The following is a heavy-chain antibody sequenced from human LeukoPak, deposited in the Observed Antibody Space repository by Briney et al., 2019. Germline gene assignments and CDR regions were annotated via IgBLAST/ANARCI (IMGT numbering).Heavy chain of an antibody. D-gene: IGHD6-19*01. Sequence: PGGSLRLSCSASEFIFSNFAMHWVRQAPGKGLEYVSAISTKGGTIYYADSVKGRFTISRDNSNNTLYLQMSSLRPEDTAVYYCVKGGPTTNLAVAGAFEDWGQGTLVTVSS. CDR3: VKGGPTTNLAVAGAFED. J-gene: IGHJ4*02. CDR1: EFIFSNFA. V-gene: IGHV3-64D*09. CDR2: ISTKGGTI.